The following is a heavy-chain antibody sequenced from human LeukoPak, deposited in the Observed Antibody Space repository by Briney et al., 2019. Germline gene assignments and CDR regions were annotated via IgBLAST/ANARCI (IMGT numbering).Heavy chain of an antibody. J-gene: IGHJ4*02. CDR1: GGSISSSNYY. CDR2: IYYSGST. CDR3: GRLGRWLQSSFDH. D-gene: IGHD5-24*01. Sequence: SETLSLTCTVSGGSISSSNYYWGWIRQPPGKGLEWIGTIYYSGSTYYNPSLKSRVTISVDTSKNQFSLKPSSVTAADTAVHYCGRLGRWLQSSFDHWGQGTLVTVSS. V-gene: IGHV4-39*01.